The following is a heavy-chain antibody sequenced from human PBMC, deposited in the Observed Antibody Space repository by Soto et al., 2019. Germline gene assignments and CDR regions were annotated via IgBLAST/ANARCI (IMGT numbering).Heavy chain of an antibody. Sequence: SETLSLTCTVSGGSIISYYWSWIRQPPGKGLEWIGYIYYSESTNYSPSLKSRVTISVDTSKNQFSLKLSSVTAADTAVYYCARDQRNCSGGSCHNDYWGQGTLVTVSS. V-gene: IGHV4-59*01. CDR3: ARDQRNCSGGSCHNDY. CDR2: IYYSEST. J-gene: IGHJ4*02. D-gene: IGHD2-15*01. CDR1: GGSIISYY.